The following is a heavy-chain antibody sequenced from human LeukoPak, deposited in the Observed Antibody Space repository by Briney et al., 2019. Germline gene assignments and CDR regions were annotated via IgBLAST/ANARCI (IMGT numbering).Heavy chain of an antibody. CDR2: ISSSSNYI. Sequence: GSLRLSCAASGFTFSSYSMNWVRQAPGKGLEWVSSISSSSNYIYYADSVKGRFTISRDNAKNSLNLQMNSLRAEDTAVYYCARAGLRFYYYYMDVWGKGTTVIISS. V-gene: IGHV3-21*01. CDR1: GFTFSSYS. CDR3: ARAGLRFYYYYMDV. J-gene: IGHJ6*03. D-gene: IGHD3-16*01.